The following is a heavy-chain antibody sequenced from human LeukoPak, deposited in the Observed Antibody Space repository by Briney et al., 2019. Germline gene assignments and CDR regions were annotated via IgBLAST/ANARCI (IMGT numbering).Heavy chain of an antibody. CDR3: AKDRGGYSLKYYYGMDV. CDR2: ISYDGSNK. J-gene: IGHJ6*02. CDR1: GFTFFTYA. D-gene: IGHD5-18*01. Sequence: PGRSLRLSCAASGFTFFTYAMYWVRQAPGKGLEWVAVISYDGSNKYYADSVKGRFTISRDNSKNTLYLQMNSLRAEDTAVYYCAKDRGGYSLKYYYGMDVWGQGTTVTVSS. V-gene: IGHV3-30*04.